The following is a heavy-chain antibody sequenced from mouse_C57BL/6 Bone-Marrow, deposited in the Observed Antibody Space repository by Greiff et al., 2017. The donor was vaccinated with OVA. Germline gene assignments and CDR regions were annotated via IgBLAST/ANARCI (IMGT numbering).Heavy chain of an antibody. CDR2: ISSGGSYT. CDR1: GFTFSSYG. J-gene: IGHJ2*01. D-gene: IGHD1-1*01. CDR3: ARPITTVVTSFDY. V-gene: IGHV5-6*01. Sequence: EVMLVESGGDLVKPGGSLKLSCAASGFTFSSYGLSWVRQTPDKRLEWVATISSGGSYTYYPDSVKGRFTISRDNAKNTLYLQMSSLKSEDTAMYYCARPITTVVTSFDYWGQGTTLTVSS.